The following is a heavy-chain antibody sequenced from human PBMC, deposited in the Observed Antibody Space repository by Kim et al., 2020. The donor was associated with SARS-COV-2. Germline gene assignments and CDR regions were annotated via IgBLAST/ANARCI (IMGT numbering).Heavy chain of an antibody. CDR3: AKDSYCGGDCSAFDI. J-gene: IGHJ3*02. CDR1: GFTFSSYG. CDR2: ISYDGSNK. D-gene: IGHD2-21*02. V-gene: IGHV3-30*18. Sequence: GGSLRLSCAASGFTFSSYGMHWVRQAPGKGLEWVAVISYDGSNKYYADSVKGRFTISRDNSKNTLYLQMNSLRAEDTAVYYCAKDSYCGGDCSAFDIWG.